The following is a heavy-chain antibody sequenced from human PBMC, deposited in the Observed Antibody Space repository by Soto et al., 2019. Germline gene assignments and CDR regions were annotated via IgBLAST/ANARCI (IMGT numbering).Heavy chain of an antibody. J-gene: IGHJ6*02. Sequence: QVQLVQSGAEVKKPASSVTVSCKASGGTFSSYAISWVRQAPGQGLEWMGWIIPIFATANYAQKFQGRVTITADKSTTTAYMELDSLRSEDTAMYYCAADLRVGELGYCGMDVWGQGTTVTVSS. CDR3: AADLRVGELGYCGMDV. D-gene: IGHD3-16*01. CDR2: IIPIFATA. V-gene: IGHV1-69*06. CDR1: GGTFSSYA.